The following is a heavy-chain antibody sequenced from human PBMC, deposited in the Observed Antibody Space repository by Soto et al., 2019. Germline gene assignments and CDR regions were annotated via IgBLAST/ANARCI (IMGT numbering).Heavy chain of an antibody. Sequence: QVQLQESGPGLVKPSGTLSLTCAASSGSIFTTNWWSWVRQSPGRGLQWIGDIYHSGSPKYNPSHRSRVGISIDKSKDRFFLNLTSGTAADTAVYYCARKPDVATAKVGGGYVFDVWGQGTMVTVSS. CDR1: SGSIFTTNW. CDR3: ARKPDVATAKVGGGYVFDV. D-gene: IGHD3-16*01. V-gene: IGHV4-4*02. CDR2: IYHSGSP. J-gene: IGHJ3*01.